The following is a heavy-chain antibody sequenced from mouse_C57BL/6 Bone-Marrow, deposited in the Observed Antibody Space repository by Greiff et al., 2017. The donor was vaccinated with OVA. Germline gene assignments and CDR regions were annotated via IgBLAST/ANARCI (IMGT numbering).Heavy chain of an antibody. Sequence: QVQLQQSGAELVRPGTSVKMSCTASGYTFTNYWIGWAKQRPGHGLEWIGDIYPGGGYTNYNEQFKGKATLTADKSSSTAYMQFSSLTSEDSAIYYCARALNLFDAMDYWGQGTSVTVSS. CDR1: GYTFTNYW. V-gene: IGHV1-63*01. CDR3: ARALNLFDAMDY. J-gene: IGHJ4*01. CDR2: IYPGGGYT. D-gene: IGHD1-1*01.